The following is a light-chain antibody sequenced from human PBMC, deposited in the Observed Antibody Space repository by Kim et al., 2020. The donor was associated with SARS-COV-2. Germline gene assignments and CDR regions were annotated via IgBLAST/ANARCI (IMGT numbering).Light chain of an antibody. J-gene: IGLJ2*01. CDR1: SSNIGAGYD. CDR3: QSYDISLISSV. CDR2: DNN. V-gene: IGLV1-40*01. Sequence: QSVLTQPPSVSGAPGQRVTISCTGSSSNIGAGYDVHWYQQFPGTAPKLLIYDNNNRPSGVSDRFSGSKSGTSASLAITGLQAEDEADYYCQSYDISLISSVFGGGTKLTVL.